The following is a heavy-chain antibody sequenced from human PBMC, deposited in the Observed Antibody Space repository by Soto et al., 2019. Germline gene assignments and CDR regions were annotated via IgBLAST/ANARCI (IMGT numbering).Heavy chain of an antibody. J-gene: IGHJ6*02. Sequence: PGGALRVWCAGSGVTLSSCAMGGVRQAPGMGLEWVSDIIDSGGSTYYADSVKGRFTISRDNSKSTLYLQMNSLRAEDTALYYCAKGRSYYYYYGVDVWGQGTTVTSP. CDR2: IIDSGGST. CDR1: GVTLSSCA. CDR3: AKGRSYYYYYGVDV. V-gene: IGHV3-23*01.